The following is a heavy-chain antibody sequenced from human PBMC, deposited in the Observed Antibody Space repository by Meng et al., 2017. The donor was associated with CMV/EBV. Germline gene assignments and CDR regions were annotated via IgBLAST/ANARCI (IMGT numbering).Heavy chain of an antibody. CDR1: GFTFSSYW. J-gene: IGHJ6*02. CDR3: ARIYCSSTSCYGTLGGMDV. V-gene: IGHV3-74*01. D-gene: IGHD2-2*01. Sequence: LSLTCAASGFTFSSYWMHWVRQAPGKGLVWVSRINSDGSRTNYADSVRGRFTISRDNAKNTLFLQMNSLRAEDTAVYYCARIYCSSTSCYGTLGGMDVWGQGTTVTVSS. CDR2: INSDGSRT.